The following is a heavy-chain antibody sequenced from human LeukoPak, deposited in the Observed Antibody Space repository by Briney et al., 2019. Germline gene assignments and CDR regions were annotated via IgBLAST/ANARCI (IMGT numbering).Heavy chain of an antibody. CDR2: ISYDGSNK. CDR3: AKDRGSSWRGDYYYYGMDV. J-gene: IGHJ6*02. V-gene: IGHV3-30*18. Sequence: GGSLRLSCATSGFTFSSYGMHWVRQAPGKGLEWVAVISYDGSNKYYADSVKGRFTISRDNSKNTLYLQMNSLRAEDTAVYYCAKDRGSSWRGDYYYYGMDVWAKGPRSPSP. CDR1: GFTFSSYG. D-gene: IGHD6-13*01.